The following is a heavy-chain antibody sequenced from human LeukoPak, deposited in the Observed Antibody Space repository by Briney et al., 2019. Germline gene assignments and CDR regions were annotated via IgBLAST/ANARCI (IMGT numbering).Heavy chain of an antibody. J-gene: IGHJ5*02. CDR2: INACNGNT. CDR3: TRDPYCSGGSCYSDGWFDP. Sequence: ASVKVSCKASGYTFTSYAMHWVRQAPGQRLGWMGWINACNGNTKYSQKFQGRVTITRDTSASTAYMELSNQRSEDTAVYYCTRDPYCSGGSCYSDGWFDPWGEGTLVTVSS. V-gene: IGHV1-3*01. D-gene: IGHD2-15*01. CDR1: GYTFTSYA.